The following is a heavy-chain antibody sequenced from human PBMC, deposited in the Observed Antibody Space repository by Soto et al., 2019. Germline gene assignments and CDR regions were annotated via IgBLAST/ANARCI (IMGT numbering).Heavy chain of an antibody. CDR1: GFRFSDHS. Sequence: LVESGGDLVYPGWSLRLSCVASGFRFSDHSMNWVRQAPGKGLQWISYISSNSDTTYYADSVKGRFTVSTDNAKNALFLQMHRTRDDDTATYSCARLPKGSLVTAWGQGARVSVAS. D-gene: IGHD2-21*02. V-gene: IGHV3-48*02. CDR3: ARLPKGSLVTA. CDR2: ISSNSDTT. J-gene: IGHJ4*02.